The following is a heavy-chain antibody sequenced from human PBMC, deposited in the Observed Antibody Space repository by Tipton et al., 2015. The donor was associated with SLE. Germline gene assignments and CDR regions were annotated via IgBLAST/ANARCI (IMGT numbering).Heavy chain of an antibody. CDR1: GFTFSSYA. D-gene: IGHD6-6*01. Sequence: SLRLSCAASGFTFSSYAMSWVRQAPGKGLEWVSVITGSGGSTYYADSVKGRFTISRDNSKNTLYLQMNSLRAEDTAVYYRAKDRHSSSGLGAFDIWGQGTMVTVSS. CDR3: AKDRHSSSGLGAFDI. CDR2: ITGSGGST. V-gene: IGHV3-23*01. J-gene: IGHJ3*02.